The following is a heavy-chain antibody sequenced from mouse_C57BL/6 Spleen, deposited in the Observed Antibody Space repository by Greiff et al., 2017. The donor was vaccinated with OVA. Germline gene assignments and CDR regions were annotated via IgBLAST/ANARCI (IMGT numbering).Heavy chain of an antibody. CDR3: ARDKGVDWYFDV. V-gene: IGHV5-4*01. Sequence: EVHLVESGGGLVKPGGSLKISCAASGFTFSSYAMSWVRQTPEQRLEWVATISDGGSYTYYPDNVKGRFTITRDHAKNNLYLQMSHLKSEDTAMYYCARDKGVDWYFDVWGTGTTVTVSS. CDR1: GFTFSSYA. CDR2: ISDGGSYT. J-gene: IGHJ1*03.